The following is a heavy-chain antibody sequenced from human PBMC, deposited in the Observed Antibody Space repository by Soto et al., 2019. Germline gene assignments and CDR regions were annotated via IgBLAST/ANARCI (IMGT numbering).Heavy chain of an antibody. J-gene: IGHJ3*02. CDR2: ISYDGSNK. V-gene: IGHV3-30*18. CDR1: GFTFSSYG. D-gene: IGHD6-13*01. Sequence: QVQLVESGGGVVQPGRSLRLSCAASGFTFSSYGMHWVRQAPGKGLEWVAVISYDGSNKYYADSVKGRFTISRDNSKNSLYLQMNRLRAKEPAVYYCAKDFPAAGYAFDIWGRGTIVTVSS. CDR3: AKDFPAAGYAFDI.